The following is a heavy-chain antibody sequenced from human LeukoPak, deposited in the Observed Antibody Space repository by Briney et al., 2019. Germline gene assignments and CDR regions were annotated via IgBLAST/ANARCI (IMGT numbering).Heavy chain of an antibody. CDR3: ARRVTMVRGVTGDAFDI. V-gene: IGHV4-4*02. J-gene: IGHJ3*02. Sequence: SGTLSLTCAVSGGSISSSNWWSWVRQPPGKGLEWIGSLYYSGNTYYNPSLKSRVTVSVDTSKNQFSLKLSSVTAADTAVYYCARRVTMVRGVTGDAFDIWGQGTMVTVSS. CDR2: LYYSGNT. CDR1: GGSISSSNW. D-gene: IGHD3-10*01.